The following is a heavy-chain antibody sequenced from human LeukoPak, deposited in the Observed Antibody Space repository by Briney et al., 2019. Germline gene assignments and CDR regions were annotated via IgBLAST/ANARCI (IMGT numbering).Heavy chain of an antibody. D-gene: IGHD5-12*01. CDR3: ARDGSGYSGYDC. Sequence: GGSLSPSWPPPGSTFSSYEMNWARQPPGKGLEWVSYISRSGSTICYAGSVTGRFTMSRDNAKTALYLQMNSLRAEDTAVLYCARDGSGYSGYDCWGEGTLVTVSS. CDR1: GSTFSSYE. CDR2: ISRSGSTI. J-gene: IGHJ4*02. V-gene: IGHV3-48*03.